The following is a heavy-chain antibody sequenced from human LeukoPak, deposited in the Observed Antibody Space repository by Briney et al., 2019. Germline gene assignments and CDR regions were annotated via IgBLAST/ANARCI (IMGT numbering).Heavy chain of an antibody. CDR1: GFTFSTYT. V-gene: IGHV3-48*01. CDR2: ISSIGSTI. CDR3: AKGNYYDSSAYNSFDP. J-gene: IGHJ5*02. Sequence: GGSLRLSCAASGFTFSTYTMNWVRQAPGKGLEWVSSISSIGSTIYYADSVKGRFTISRDNSKNTLYLQMNSLRAEDTAVYHCAKGNYYDSSAYNSFDPWGQGTLVTVSS. D-gene: IGHD3-22*01.